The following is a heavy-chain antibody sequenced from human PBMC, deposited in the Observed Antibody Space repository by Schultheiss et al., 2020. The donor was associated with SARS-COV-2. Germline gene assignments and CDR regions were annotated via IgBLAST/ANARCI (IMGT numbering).Heavy chain of an antibody. V-gene: IGHV3-53*01. J-gene: IGHJ1*01. Sequence: GGSLRLSCAASGFTVSSNYMSWVRQAPGKGLEWVSVIYSGGSTYYADSVKGRFTISRDNSKNTLYLQMNSLRAEDTAVYYCAKDTFGRVLAATQSRGAVQHWGQGTLVTVSS. D-gene: IGHD2-15*01. CDR3: AKDTFGRVLAATQSRGAVQH. CDR2: IYSGGST. CDR1: GFTVSSNY.